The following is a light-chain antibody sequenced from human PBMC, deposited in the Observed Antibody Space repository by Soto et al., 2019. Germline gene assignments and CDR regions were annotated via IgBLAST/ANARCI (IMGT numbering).Light chain of an antibody. V-gene: IGKV3-15*01. CDR3: QQYNNWPS. CDR2: GAS. Sequence: EIVLTPSPATLSVSPGERATLSCRASQSVSSNLAWYQQKPGQAPRLLIYGASTRATGIPARFSGSGSGTEFTLTISSLQSEDFAVYSCQQYNNWPSFGGGTKVDIK. J-gene: IGKJ4*01. CDR1: QSVSSN.